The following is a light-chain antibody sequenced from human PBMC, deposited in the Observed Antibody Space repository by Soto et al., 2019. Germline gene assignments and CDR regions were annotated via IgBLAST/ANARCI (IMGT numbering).Light chain of an antibody. V-gene: IGLV2-14*01. Sequence: QSVLTQPASVSGSPGQSITISCTGTSSDVGGYNYVSWYQQHPGKAPNFMIYDVSNRPSGVSNRFSGSKSGNTASLTISGLPAEDEADYYCSSYTTSNTRQIVFGTGTKLTVL. CDR2: DVS. CDR1: SSDVGGYNY. J-gene: IGLJ1*01. CDR3: SSYTTSNTRQIV.